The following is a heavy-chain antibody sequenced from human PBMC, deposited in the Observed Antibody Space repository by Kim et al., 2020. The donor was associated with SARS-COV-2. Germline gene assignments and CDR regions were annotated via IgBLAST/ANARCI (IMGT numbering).Heavy chain of an antibody. CDR2: ISLSGSIV. CDR3: VRDTTTVTLGYFDL. Sequence: GGSLRLSCEASGFSFSSYFMNWVRQAPGKGLEWVSFISLSGSIVDYADSVKGRFTISRDNAKNLVFLQMNSLRAEDTAVYYCVRDTTTVTLGYFDLWGRGTLVTVSS. V-gene: IGHV3-48*04. J-gene: IGHJ2*01. CDR1: GFSFSSYF. D-gene: IGHD4-17*01.